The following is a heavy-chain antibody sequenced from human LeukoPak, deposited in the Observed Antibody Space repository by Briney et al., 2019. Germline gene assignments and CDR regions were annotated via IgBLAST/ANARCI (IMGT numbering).Heavy chain of an antibody. CDR3: VRYCNGGSCYRAAFDV. CDR1: GFTFSDYG. CDR2: IWYDGGKK. D-gene: IGHD2-15*01. Sequence: GGSLRLSCAASGFTFSDYGMYWVREAPGKGLEWVALIWYDGGKKYYTDSVRGRFTISRDNSKDTLYLQMNSLRAEDTAVYYCVRYCNGGSCYRAAFDVWGPGTTVTVSS. J-gene: IGHJ3*01. V-gene: IGHV3-33*01.